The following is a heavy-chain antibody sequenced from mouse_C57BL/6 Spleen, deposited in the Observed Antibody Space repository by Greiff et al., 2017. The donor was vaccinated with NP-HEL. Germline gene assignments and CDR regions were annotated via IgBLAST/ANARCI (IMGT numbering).Heavy chain of an antibody. Sequence: QVQLQQSGPELVKPGASVKISCKASGYAFSSSWMNWVKQRPGKGLEWIGRIYPGDGDTNYNGKFKGKATLTADKSSSTAYMQLSSLTSEDSAVYFCARTAYYSNYPYYFDYWGQGTTLTVSS. CDR3: ARTAYYSNYPYYFDY. D-gene: IGHD2-5*01. V-gene: IGHV1-82*01. CDR1: GYAFSSSW. CDR2: IYPGDGDT. J-gene: IGHJ2*01.